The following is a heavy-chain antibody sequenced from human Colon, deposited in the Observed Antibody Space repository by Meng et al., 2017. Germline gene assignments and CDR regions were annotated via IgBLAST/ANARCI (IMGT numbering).Heavy chain of an antibody. CDR2: ISSSGSPR. CDR3: ARGGTTHQLVRSSWFDP. D-gene: IGHD6-13*01. CDR1: RFSFSNYE. V-gene: IGHV3-48*03. J-gene: IGHJ5*02. Sequence: GESLKISCAASRFSFSNYEMNWVRPAPGKGLEWISYISSSGSPREYADSVKGRFTISRDNAKNLLYLQMNSLRVEDTAVYYCARGGTTHQLVRSSWFDPWGQGTLVTVSS.